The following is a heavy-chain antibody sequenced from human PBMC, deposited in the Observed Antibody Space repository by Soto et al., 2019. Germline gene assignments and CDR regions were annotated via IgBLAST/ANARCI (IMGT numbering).Heavy chain of an antibody. CDR3: ARHYGSGSYYSQGF. Sequence: EVQLLECGGGLVQPGGSLRLSCAASGFTFSSYAMSWVRQAPGKGLEWVSAISGSGGSTYYADSVKGRFTISRDNSKNTLYLQMNSLRAEDTAVYYCARHYGSGSYYSQGFWGQGTLVTVSS. CDR1: GFTFSSYA. D-gene: IGHD3-10*01. CDR2: ISGSGGST. V-gene: IGHV3-23*01. J-gene: IGHJ4*02.